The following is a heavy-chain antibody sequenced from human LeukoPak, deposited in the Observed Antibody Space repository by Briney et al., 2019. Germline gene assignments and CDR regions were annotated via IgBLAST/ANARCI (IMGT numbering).Heavy chain of an antibody. CDR1: GGSISSSSHY. CDR2: IYYSGTT. CDR3: ASTYRSSPYYFDY. J-gene: IGHJ4*02. Sequence: SETLSLTCTVSGGSISSSSHYWGWIRQPPGKGLERIGSIYYSGTTYYNPSLKSRVTISVDTSNNHFSLKLSSVTAPDTAVYYCASTYRSSPYYFDYWGQGTLVTVSS. V-gene: IGHV4-39*02. D-gene: IGHD6-13*01.